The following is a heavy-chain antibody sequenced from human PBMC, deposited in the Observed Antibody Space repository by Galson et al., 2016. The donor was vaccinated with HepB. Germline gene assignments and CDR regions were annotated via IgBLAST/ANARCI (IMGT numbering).Heavy chain of an antibody. V-gene: IGHV3-7*01. Sequence: LRLSCAASGFTISAYWMSWVRQAPGKGLEWVASINQDASGKYYVDSVKGRFSISRDNVKNTLRLQMSGLRVDDTSMYYCASGYTSGVWGQGTMVTVSS. J-gene: IGHJ3*01. D-gene: IGHD6-19*01. CDR1: GFTISAYW. CDR3: ASGYTSGV. CDR2: INQDASGK.